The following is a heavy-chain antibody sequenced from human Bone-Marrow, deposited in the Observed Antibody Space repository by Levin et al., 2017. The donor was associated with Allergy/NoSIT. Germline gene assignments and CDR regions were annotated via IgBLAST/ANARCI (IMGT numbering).Heavy chain of an antibody. Sequence: KISCKASGGTFSSYAISWVRQAPGQGLEWMGGIIPIFGTANYAQKFQGRVTITADESTSTAYMELSSLRSEDTAVYYCARSKMGSYSSSWYCFDPWGQGTLVTVSS. D-gene: IGHD6-13*01. CDR2: IIPIFGTA. J-gene: IGHJ5*02. CDR3: ARSKMGSYSSSWYCFDP. CDR1: GGTFSSYA. V-gene: IGHV1-69*01.